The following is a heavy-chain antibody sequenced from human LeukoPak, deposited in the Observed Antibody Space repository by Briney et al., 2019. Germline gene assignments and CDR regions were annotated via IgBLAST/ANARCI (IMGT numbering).Heavy chain of an antibody. CDR3: ARPALNCSSTSCWNY. CDR1: GGSISSSSYY. Sequence: SETLSLTCTVSGGSISSSSYYWGWIRQPPGKGLEWIGSIYYSGSTYYNPSLKSRVTISVDTSKNQFSLKLSSVTAAGTAVYYCARPALNCSSTSCWNYWGQGTLVTVSS. D-gene: IGHD2-2*01. J-gene: IGHJ4*02. V-gene: IGHV4-39*07. CDR2: IYYSGST.